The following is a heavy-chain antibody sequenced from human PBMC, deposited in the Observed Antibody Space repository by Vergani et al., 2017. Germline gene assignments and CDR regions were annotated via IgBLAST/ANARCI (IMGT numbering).Heavy chain of an antibody. J-gene: IGHJ6*02. D-gene: IGHD2-15*01. CDR3: ASSKAYSPYYDYYYYGMDV. CDR1: GYTFTSYD. V-gene: IGHV1-8*01. Sequence: QVQLVQSGAEVKKPGASVKVSCKASGYTFTSYDINWVRQATGQGLEWMGWMNPNSGNTGYAQKFQGRVTMTRNTSISTAYMELSSLRSEDTAVYYCASSKAYSPYYDYYYYGMDVWGQGSTVTVSS. CDR2: MNPNSGNT.